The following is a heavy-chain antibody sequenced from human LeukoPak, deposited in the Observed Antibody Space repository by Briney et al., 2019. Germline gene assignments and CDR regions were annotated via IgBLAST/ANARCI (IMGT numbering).Heavy chain of an antibody. D-gene: IGHD6-19*01. J-gene: IGHJ4*02. CDR2: INWNGGST. CDR3: ARDMKWYSSGWDVFLDY. CDR1: GFTFDNYG. V-gene: IGHV3-20*04. Sequence: PGGSLRLSCAASGFTFDNYGMSWVRQAPGKGLEWVSGINWNGGSTGYADSVKGRFTISRDNAKNSLYLQMNSLRAEDTALYYCARDMKWYSSGWDVFLDYWGQGTLVTVSS.